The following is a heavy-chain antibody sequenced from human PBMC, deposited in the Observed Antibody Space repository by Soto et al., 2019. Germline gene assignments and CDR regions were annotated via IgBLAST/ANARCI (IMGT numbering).Heavy chain of an antibody. J-gene: IGHJ4*02. Sequence: QVQLQQWGAGLLKPSETLSLTCAVYGGSFSGYYWSWIRQPPGKGLEWIGEINHSGSTNYNPSLKSRVTISVDTSKNQFSLKLSSVTAADTAVYYCARGARADVDIVATYHFDYWGQGTLVTVSS. CDR2: INHSGST. CDR3: ARGARADVDIVATYHFDY. V-gene: IGHV4-34*01. CDR1: GGSFSGYY. D-gene: IGHD5-12*01.